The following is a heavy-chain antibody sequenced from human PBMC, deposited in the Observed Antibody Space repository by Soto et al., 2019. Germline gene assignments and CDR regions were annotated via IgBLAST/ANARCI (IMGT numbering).Heavy chain of an antibody. V-gene: IGHV3-20*04. CDR2: INWNGGST. D-gene: IGHD3-22*01. Sequence: GGSLRLSCAASGFTFDDYGMSWVRQAPGKGLEWVSGINWNGGSTGYADSVKGRFTISRDNAKNSLYLQMNSLRAEDTALYYCARVDDSSGYYYGGLDYWGQGTLVTVSS. CDR3: ARVDDSSGYYYGGLDY. J-gene: IGHJ4*02. CDR1: GFTFDDYG.